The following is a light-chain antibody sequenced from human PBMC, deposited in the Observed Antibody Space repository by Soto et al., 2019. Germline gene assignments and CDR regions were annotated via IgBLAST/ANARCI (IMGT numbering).Light chain of an antibody. J-gene: IGLJ1*01. Sequence: QSVLPQPRSGYVSPGQSVTISCTGTSSDVGGYNYASWYQQHPGKAPKLMIYDVSKRPSGVPDRFSGSKSGNTASLTISGLQAEDEADYYCCSYAGSYTDYVFGTGTKVTVL. V-gene: IGLV2-11*01. CDR2: DVS. CDR3: CSYAGSYTDYV. CDR1: SSDVGGYNY.